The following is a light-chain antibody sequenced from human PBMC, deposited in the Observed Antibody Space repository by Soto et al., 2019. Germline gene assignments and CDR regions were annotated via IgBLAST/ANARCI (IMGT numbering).Light chain of an antibody. V-gene: IGKV3-11*01. CDR2: DAS. Sequence: EIVLTQSPATLSLSPGERATLSCRASQSVSSYLAWYQQKPGQAPRLLIYDASNRATGIPARFSGSGSGTDFTITISSLEPDDFAVYYCQQRSNWPPFTFGPGTKVDIK. J-gene: IGKJ3*01. CDR3: QQRSNWPPFT. CDR1: QSVSSY.